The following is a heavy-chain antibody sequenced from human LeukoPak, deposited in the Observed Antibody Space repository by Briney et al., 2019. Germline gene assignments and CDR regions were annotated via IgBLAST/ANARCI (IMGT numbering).Heavy chain of an antibody. CDR1: GYTFTGYY. D-gene: IGHD2-2*02. J-gene: IGHJ6*03. CDR2: INPNSGGT. V-gene: IGHV1-2*02. Sequence: ASVKVSCKASGYTFTGYYMHWVRQAPGQGLEWMGWINPNSGGTNYAQKFQGRVTMTRDTSISTAYMELSRLRSDDTAVYYCARGYCSSTSCYTECYYYYMDVWGKGTTVTVSS. CDR3: ARGYCSSTSCYTECYYYYMDV.